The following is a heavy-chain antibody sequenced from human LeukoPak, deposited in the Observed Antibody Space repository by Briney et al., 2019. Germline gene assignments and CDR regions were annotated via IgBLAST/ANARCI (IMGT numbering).Heavy chain of an antibody. D-gene: IGHD3-10*01. V-gene: IGHV3-13*01. J-gene: IGHJ6*02. CDR2: IGKAGDT. Sequence: PGGSLRLSCAASGFTFSTYDMHWVRQVTGKGLEWVSMIGKAGDTYYAGSVKGRFTISRENAKNSLYLQMNSLRVGDTAVYFCVRDPSGHGLDVWGRGTTVTVSS. CDR1: GFTFSTYD. CDR3: VRDPSGHGLDV.